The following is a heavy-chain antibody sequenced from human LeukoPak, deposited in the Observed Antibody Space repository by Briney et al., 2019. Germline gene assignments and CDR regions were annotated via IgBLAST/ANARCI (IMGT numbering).Heavy chain of an antibody. CDR3: ARDLMGYDSSGYYTYYYYMDV. V-gene: IGHV3-11*01. J-gene: IGHJ6*03. Sequence: GGSLRLSCAASGFTFSDYYMSWIRQAPGKGLEWVSYISSSGSTIYYADSVKGRFTISRDNAKNSLYLQMNSLRAEDTAVYYCARDLMGYDSSGYYTYYYYMDVWGKGTTVTVSS. D-gene: IGHD3-22*01. CDR1: GFTFSDYY. CDR2: ISSSGSTI.